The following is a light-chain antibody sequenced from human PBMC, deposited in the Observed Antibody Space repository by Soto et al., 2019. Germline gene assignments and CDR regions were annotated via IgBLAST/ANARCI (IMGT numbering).Light chain of an antibody. Sequence: DIVMTQSPASLSVSPGERVTLSCRASQSVRSELAWYQQKSGQPPRLLIYGASTRATGIPARFSGSGSGTELTLPIKDLQSEDFAVYYCPQYERWPQLTFGGGTKV. CDR2: GAS. J-gene: IGKJ4*01. V-gene: IGKV3-15*01. CDR1: QSVRSE. CDR3: PQYERWPQLT.